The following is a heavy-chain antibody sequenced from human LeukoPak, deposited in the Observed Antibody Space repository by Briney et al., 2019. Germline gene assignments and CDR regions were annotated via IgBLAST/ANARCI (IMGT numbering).Heavy chain of an antibody. J-gene: IGHJ4*02. V-gene: IGHV1-46*01. CDR2: INPNGGST. CDR3: ARADSSGWLGFDY. D-gene: IGHD6-19*01. Sequence: ASVKVSCKVSGYTLTELSMHWVRQAPGQGLEWMGIINPNGGSTSYAPKFQGRVTMTRDTSTSTVYMDLSSLRSDDTAVYYCARADSSGWLGFDYWGQGTLVTVSS. CDR1: GYTLTELS.